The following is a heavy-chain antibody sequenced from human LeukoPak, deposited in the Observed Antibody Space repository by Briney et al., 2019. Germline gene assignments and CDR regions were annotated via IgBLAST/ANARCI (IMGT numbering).Heavy chain of an antibody. CDR3: AIVIGEVGSVSDYCDY. D-gene: IGHD2-2*01. CDR2: IKPNGSET. CDR1: IYSLSSHW. J-gene: IGHJ4*02. Sequence: GGSLRLSCAASIYSLSSHWMYWVRHAPGEGREWGANIKPNGSETIYVHSAKGRFTVSRDNAKKSLFLQINRLRAEDTRVYYFAIVIGEVGSVSDYCDYWGQGTLVTVSS. V-gene: IGHV3-7*05.